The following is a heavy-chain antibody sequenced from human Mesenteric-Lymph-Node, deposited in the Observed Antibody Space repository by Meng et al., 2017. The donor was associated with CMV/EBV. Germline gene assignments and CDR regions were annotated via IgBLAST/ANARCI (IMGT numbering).Heavy chain of an antibody. V-gene: IGHV4-59*01. CDR1: GGSISSYY. CDR3: ARFSSGWPFDC. Sequence: SETLSLTCTVSGGSISSYYWSGIRQPPGKGLEWIGYIHYSGSTNNNPSLKSRVTISEDTYKNQNSLKLSSVTAADTAVYYCARFSSGWPFDCWGQGTLVTVSS. D-gene: IGHD6-19*01. J-gene: IGHJ4*02. CDR2: IHYSGST.